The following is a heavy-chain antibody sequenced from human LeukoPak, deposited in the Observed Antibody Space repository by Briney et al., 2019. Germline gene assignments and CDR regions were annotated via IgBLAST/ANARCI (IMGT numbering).Heavy chain of an antibody. CDR1: GFTFSNYG. D-gene: IGHD1-26*01. CDR3: AKSSRSARRAGPYYFDY. J-gene: IGHJ4*02. Sequence: PGGSLRLSCAASGFTFSNYGMHWVRQAPGKGLEWVAFIPYDGTNKYHADSVKGRFTISRDNSKNTLYLQMNSLRAEDTAVYYCAKSSRSARRAGPYYFDYWGQGTLVTVSS. V-gene: IGHV3-30*02. CDR2: IPYDGTNK.